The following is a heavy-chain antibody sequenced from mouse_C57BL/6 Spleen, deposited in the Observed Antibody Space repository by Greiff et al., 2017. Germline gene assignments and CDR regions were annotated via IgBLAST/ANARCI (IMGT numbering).Heavy chain of an antibody. CDR1: GYTFTDYN. D-gene: IGHD2-4*01. CDR2: INPNNGGT. Sequence: EVKLMESGPELVKPGASVKMSCKASGYTFTDYNMPWVKQSHGKSLEWIGYINPNNGGTSYNQKFKGKATLTVNKSSSTAYMELRSLTSEDSAVYYCARGLRRDFDYWGQGTTLTVSS. V-gene: IGHV1-22*01. CDR3: ARGLRRDFDY. J-gene: IGHJ2*01.